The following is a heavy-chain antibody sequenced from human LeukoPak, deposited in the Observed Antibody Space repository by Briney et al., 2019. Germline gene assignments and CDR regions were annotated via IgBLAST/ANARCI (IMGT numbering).Heavy chain of an antibody. CDR3: ARGGHGAADQ. D-gene: IGHD1-26*01. CDR1: GFTFRTLA. J-gene: IGHJ5*02. Sequence: GGSLRLSCAASGFTFRTLAMNWVRQAPGKGLEWVSTISDNGRSTHYADSVKGRFTISRDNAKNLLFLQMNSLRAEDTAVYYCARGGHGAADQWGQGTLVTVSS. V-gene: IGHV3-23*01. CDR2: ISDNGRST.